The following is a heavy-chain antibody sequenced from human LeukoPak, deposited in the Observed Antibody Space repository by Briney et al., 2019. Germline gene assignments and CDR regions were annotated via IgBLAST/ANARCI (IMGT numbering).Heavy chain of an antibody. J-gene: IGHJ4*02. V-gene: IGHV4-59*01. CDR3: ATGQFGEFLFDY. CDR2: IYCSGST. D-gene: IGHD3-10*01. CDR1: GGSISSYY. Sequence: SETLSLTCTVSGGSISSYYWSWIRQPPGKGLEWIGYIYCSGSTNYNPSLKSRVTISVDTSKNQFSLKLSFVTAADTAVYYCATGQFGEFLFDYWGQGTLVTVSS.